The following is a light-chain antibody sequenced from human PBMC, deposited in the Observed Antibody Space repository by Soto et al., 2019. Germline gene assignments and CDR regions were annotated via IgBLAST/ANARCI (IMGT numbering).Light chain of an antibody. V-gene: IGKV4-1*01. CDR2: WAS. J-gene: IGKJ2*01. Sequence: VLTQSPSSLAVSLGERATVNCRSSQSGLDTSTNKSYLAWYQKKPGHPPKLLVHWASVREAGVPDRFSGGGSGTDFTLTISSLQAEDVAVYYCHQYYTTPQTFGQGNQLEIK. CDR3: HQYYTTPQT. CDR1: QSGLDTSTNKSY.